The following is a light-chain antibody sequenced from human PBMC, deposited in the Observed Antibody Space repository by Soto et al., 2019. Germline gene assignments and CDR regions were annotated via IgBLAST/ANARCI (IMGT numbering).Light chain of an antibody. J-gene: IGLJ7*01. Sequence: QSVLTQPPTASGTPGQRVTISCSGSRSNIGSNYVYWYQQVPGTAPKLLIYRNDQRPSGVPDRFSGSKSGTSASLAISGLRSEDEADYYCVAWDDSLSGDVFGGGTQLTVL. CDR2: RND. V-gene: IGLV1-47*01. CDR1: RSNIGSNY. CDR3: VAWDDSLSGDV.